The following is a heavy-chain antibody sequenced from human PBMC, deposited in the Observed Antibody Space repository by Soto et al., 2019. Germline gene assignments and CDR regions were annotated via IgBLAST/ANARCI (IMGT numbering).Heavy chain of an antibody. V-gene: IGHV1-24*01. Sequence: QVRLVQSGAEVKKPGASVKVSCKVSGYTLTELSMHWVRQAPGKGLEWMGGFDPEDGETIYAQKFQGRVPMTEGTSTDTANMELSSLRSEDTAVYYCATDRPYSSSLVVISNAFDIWGQGTMVTVSS. CDR3: ATDRPYSSSLVVISNAFDI. J-gene: IGHJ3*02. CDR1: GYTLTELS. CDR2: FDPEDGET. D-gene: IGHD6-13*01.